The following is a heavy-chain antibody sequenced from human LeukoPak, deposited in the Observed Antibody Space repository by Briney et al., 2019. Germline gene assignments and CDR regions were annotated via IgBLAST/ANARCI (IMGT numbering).Heavy chain of an antibody. CDR1: GFTFSSYS. V-gene: IGHV3-21*04. Sequence: GGSLRLSCAASGFTFSSYSMNWVRQAPGKGLEWVSSISSSSSYIYYADSVKGRFTISRDNSKNTLYLQMNSLRAEDTAVYYCAKDLGLYSSGWYGYFDYWGQGTLVTVSS. CDR2: ISSSSSYI. CDR3: AKDLGLYSSGWYGYFDY. D-gene: IGHD6-19*01. J-gene: IGHJ4*02.